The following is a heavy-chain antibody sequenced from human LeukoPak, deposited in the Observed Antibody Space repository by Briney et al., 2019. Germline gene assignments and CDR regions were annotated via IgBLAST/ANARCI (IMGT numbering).Heavy chain of an antibody. CDR3: ARDIGIPDGDY. CDR2: ISSSGGTI. J-gene: IGHJ4*02. V-gene: IGHV3-48*03. D-gene: IGHD1-14*01. CDR1: GFTFSSYE. Sequence: GGSLRLSCAASGFTFSSYEMNWVRQAPGKGLEWVSYISSSGGTIYYADSVKGRFTISRDNAKNSLYLQMNSLRAEDTAVYYCARDIGIPDGDYWGQGTLVTVSS.